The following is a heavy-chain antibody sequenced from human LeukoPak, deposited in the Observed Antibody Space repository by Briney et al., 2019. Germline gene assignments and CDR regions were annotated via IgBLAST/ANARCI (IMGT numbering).Heavy chain of an antibody. CDR3: TKAVGGGRDAYDV. CDR1: GFTFSSYA. CDR2: IFDSGASS. V-gene: IGHV3-23*01. D-gene: IGHD3-16*01. J-gene: IGHJ3*01. Sequence: GGSLRLYCAASGFTFSSYAMNWVRQAPGKGLEWVSSIFDSGASSYYADSVKGRFTISRDNARDTFYLQMENLRAEDSATYYCTKAVGGGRDAYDVWGQGTGVIVSS.